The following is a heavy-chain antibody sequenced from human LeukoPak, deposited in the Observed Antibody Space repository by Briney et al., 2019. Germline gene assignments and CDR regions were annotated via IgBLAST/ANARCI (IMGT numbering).Heavy chain of an antibody. Sequence: PSETLSLTCTVSGGSISRYYWSWIRRPPGKGLEWIGYIDDSGNTNYNPSLKSQVAISVDKSKNQFSLKLSFVTAADTAMYYCARSDYHNSGSHTVFDAFDIWGQGTRVTVSS. CDR3: ARSDYHNSGSHTVFDAFDI. CDR2: IDDSGNT. D-gene: IGHD3-10*01. V-gene: IGHV4-59*01. CDR1: GGSISRYY. J-gene: IGHJ3*02.